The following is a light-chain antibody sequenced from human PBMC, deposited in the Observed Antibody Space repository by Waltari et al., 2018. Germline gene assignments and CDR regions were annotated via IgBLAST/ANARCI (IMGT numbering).Light chain of an antibody. CDR1: SSDIGTYNL. V-gene: IGLV2-23*02. Sequence: QSALTQPASVSGSPGQSITISCTGTSSDIGTYNLVSWYQQYPRKAPKLIICEVTKRPAGVSARFSRSQCGSTASLTIAGLQPEDGAECYCCSYVDSRTFEWVVGGGTKLTVL. CDR3: CSYVDSRTFEWV. CDR2: EVT. J-gene: IGLJ3*02.